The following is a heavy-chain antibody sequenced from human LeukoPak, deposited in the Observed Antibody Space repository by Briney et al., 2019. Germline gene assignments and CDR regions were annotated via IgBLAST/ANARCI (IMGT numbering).Heavy chain of an antibody. J-gene: IGHJ6*02. D-gene: IGHD3-10*01. V-gene: IGHV3-23*01. CDR3: ATLWFGEYNYYYYYGMDV. CDR2: ISGSGGST. CDR1: GFTFSSYA. Sequence: GGSLRLSCAASGFTFSSYAMSWVRQAPGKGLEWVSAISGSGGSTYYADSVKGRSTISRDNSKNTLYLQMNSLRAEDTAVYYCATLWFGEYNYYYYYGMDVWGQGTTVTVSS.